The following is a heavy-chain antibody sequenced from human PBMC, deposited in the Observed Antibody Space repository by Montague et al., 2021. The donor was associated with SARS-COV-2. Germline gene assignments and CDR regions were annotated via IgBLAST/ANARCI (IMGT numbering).Heavy chain of an antibody. CDR2: IPHCGDN. J-gene: IGHJ6*02. V-gene: IGHV4-34*01. CDR1: GTSFTDHY. D-gene: IGHD3-3*01. Sequence: SKTLSLTCDVNGTSFTDHYWTWLRQSPGGGLGWICEIPHCGDNNYNPSLRRRVTISIDTSKPQSSLRLYSMTAADTAVYYCARGVRVANRPDRFSYSLDVWGRGTAVIVTS. CDR3: ARGVRVANRPDRFSYSLDV.